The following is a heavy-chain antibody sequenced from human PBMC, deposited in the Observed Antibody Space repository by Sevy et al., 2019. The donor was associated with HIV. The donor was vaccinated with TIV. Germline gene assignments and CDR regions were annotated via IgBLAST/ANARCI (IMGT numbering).Heavy chain of an antibody. CDR2: ISRTPATT. V-gene: IGHV3-48*02. CDR3: AREAYYYDSREANWFDP. J-gene: IGHJ5*02. Sequence: GGSLRLSCKTSGFTFSTYAMHWVRQAPGKGLEWVASISRTPATTYYADSVRDRFTISRDNAKNSLYLEMNSLRDEDTAVYYCAREAYYYDSREANWFDPWGQGTLVIVSS. D-gene: IGHD3-22*01. CDR1: GFTFSTYA.